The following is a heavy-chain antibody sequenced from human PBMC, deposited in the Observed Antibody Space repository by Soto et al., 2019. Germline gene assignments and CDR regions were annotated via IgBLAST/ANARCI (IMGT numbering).Heavy chain of an antibody. CDR1: GFTFISYA. CDR3: AKVYSSGWYIDY. D-gene: IGHD6-19*01. J-gene: IGHJ4*02. V-gene: IGHV3-23*01. CDR2: ISVTGGDT. Sequence: ESGGGLVQPGGSLRLSCAASGFTFISYAMSWVRQAPGKGLEWVAGISVTGGDTYYADSVKGRLTISRDNSKNTLYLQMNSLRAEDTAAYYCAKVYSSGWYIDYWGQGTLVTVSS.